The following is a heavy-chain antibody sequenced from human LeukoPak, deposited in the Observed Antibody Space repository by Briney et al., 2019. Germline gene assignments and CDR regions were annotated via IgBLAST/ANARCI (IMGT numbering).Heavy chain of an antibody. CDR1: GGTFSSYA. D-gene: IGHD6-6*01. V-gene: IGHV1-69*04. CDR3: ASSSSPRYYYYYYGMDV. Sequence: ASVKVSCKASGGTFSSYAISWVRQAPGQGLEWMGRIIPILGIANYAQKFQGRVPITADKSTSTAYMELSSLRSEDTAVYYCASSSSPRYYYYYYGMDVWGQGTTVTVSS. J-gene: IGHJ6*02. CDR2: IIPILGIA.